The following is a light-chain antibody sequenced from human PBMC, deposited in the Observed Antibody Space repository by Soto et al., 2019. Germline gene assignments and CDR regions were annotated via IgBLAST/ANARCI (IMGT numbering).Light chain of an antibody. CDR2: DVS. J-gene: IGLJ1*01. CDR3: SSYTSSFYV. CDR1: SSDVGGYNY. Sequence: QSALTQPASVSGSPGQSITISCTGTSSDVGGYNYVSWYQQHPCKAPKLMIYDVSNRPSGVSNRFSGSKSGNTASLIISGLQAEDEADYYCSSYTSSFYVLGTGTKVTVL. V-gene: IGLV2-14*01.